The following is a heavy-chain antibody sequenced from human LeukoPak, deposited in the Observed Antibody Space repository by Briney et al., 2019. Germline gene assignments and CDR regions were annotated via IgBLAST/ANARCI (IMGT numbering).Heavy chain of an antibody. V-gene: IGHV1-2*02. CDR2: INPNSGDT. CDR3: ARIVLPGRPKTSYES. Sequence: ASVKVSCKASGHTFSDYYLHWVRPAPGQGLEWMGWINPNSGDTNSTQKFQGRVTMTRGTSSSLSYMELRSLTVDDTAVYYYARIVLPGRPKTSYESWGQGTLVTVSS. CDR1: GHTFSDYY. D-gene: IGHD2-21*01. J-gene: IGHJ4*02.